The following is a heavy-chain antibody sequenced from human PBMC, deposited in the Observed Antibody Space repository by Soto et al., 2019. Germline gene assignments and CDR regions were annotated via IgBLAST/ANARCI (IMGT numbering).Heavy chain of an antibody. Sequence: QVQLQESAPGLVKPSQTLSLTFTVSGGSISSGDYYWSWIRQPPGKGLEWIGYIYYSGSTYYNPSLKRRVTISVDTSKNQFSLKLSSVTAADTAVYYCAGPCGCSGGSCYSDWGQGTLVTVSS. CDR3: AGPCGCSGGSCYSD. J-gene: IGHJ4*02. D-gene: IGHD2-15*01. CDR1: GGSISSGDYY. CDR2: IYYSGST. V-gene: IGHV4-30-4*01.